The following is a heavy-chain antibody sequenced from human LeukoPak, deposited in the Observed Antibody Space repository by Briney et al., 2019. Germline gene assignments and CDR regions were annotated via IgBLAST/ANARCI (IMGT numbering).Heavy chain of an antibody. Sequence: SETLSLTCTVSGGSISSYYWSWIRQPPGKGLEWIGYIYYSGSTNYNPSLKSRVTISVDTSKNQFSLKLSSVTAADTAVYYCARHGRLEGNFDYWGQGTLVTVSS. CDR3: ARHGRLEGNFDY. V-gene: IGHV4-59*01. J-gene: IGHJ4*02. CDR1: GGSISSYY. CDR2: IYYSGST. D-gene: IGHD1-1*01.